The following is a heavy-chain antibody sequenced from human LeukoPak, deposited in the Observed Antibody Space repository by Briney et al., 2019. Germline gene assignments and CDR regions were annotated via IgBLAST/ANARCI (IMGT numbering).Heavy chain of an antibody. V-gene: IGHV3-23*01. CDR3: AKKGDRGAYCSGGTCYPYYYHYMDV. CDR2: IDYSGGDT. Sequence: GGSLRLSCTASGFTISSYEMSWIRQAPGKGLEWVSSIDYSGGDTHYADSVKGRFTVSRDNSKNTLYLQMNSLSAEDTAVYYCAKKGDRGAYCSGGTCYPYYYHYMDVWGKGTTVTISS. CDR1: GFTISSYE. D-gene: IGHD2-15*01. J-gene: IGHJ6*03.